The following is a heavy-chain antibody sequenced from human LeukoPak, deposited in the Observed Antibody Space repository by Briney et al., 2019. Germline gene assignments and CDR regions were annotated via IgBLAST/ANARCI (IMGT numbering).Heavy chain of an antibody. J-gene: IGHJ4*02. Sequence: GGSLRLSCAASGFTFDDYAMHWVRHAPGKGLEWVSGISWNSGSIGYADSVKGRFTISRDNAKNSLYLQMNSLRAEDTALYYCAKLHHYHDTSGREDYWGQGTLVTVSS. CDR3: AKLHHYHDTSGREDY. D-gene: IGHD3-22*01. CDR2: ISWNSGSI. CDR1: GFTFDDYA. V-gene: IGHV3-9*01.